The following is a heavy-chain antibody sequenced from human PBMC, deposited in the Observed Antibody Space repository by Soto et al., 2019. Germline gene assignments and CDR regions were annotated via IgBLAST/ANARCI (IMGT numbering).Heavy chain of an antibody. D-gene: IGHD4-17*01. CDR2: IYYSGST. J-gene: IGHJ6*02. Sequence: SETLSLTCTVSGGSISSGDYYWSWIRQPPGKGLEWIGYIYYSGSTYYNPSLKSRVTISVDTSKNQFSLKLSSVTAADTAVYYCARVPMTTVTSYYYYGMDVWGQGTTVIVSS. V-gene: IGHV4-30-4*01. CDR1: GGSISSGDYY. CDR3: ARVPMTTVTSYYYYGMDV.